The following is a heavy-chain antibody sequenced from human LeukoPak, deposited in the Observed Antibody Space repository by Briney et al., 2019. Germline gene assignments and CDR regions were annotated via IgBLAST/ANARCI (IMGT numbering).Heavy chain of an antibody. J-gene: IGHJ4*02. CDR2: IYSGGRT. D-gene: IGHD6-19*01. V-gene: IGHV3-66*02. CDR1: GFTVSSND. Sequence: GGSLRLSCAASGFTVSSNDMSWVRQAPGKGLEWVSVIYSGGRTFYADSVKGRFTISRDNSKSTLYLQMDSLRAEDTAVYYCASPNSMAGTHYFHYWGQGTLVTVSS. CDR3: ASPNSMAGTHYFHY.